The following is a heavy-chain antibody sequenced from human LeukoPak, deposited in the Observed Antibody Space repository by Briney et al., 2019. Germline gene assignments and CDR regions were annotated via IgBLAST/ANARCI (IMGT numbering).Heavy chain of an antibody. CDR3: ASWRFDV. Sequence: SQTLSLTCAISGDSVSSNSAAWNWIRQSPSRGLEWLGRTYYRSKWYYGYAESMKSRITVNPDTSQNHSSLHLNSVTPEDTAVYYCASWRFDVWGQGTTVTVSS. CDR1: GDSVSSNSAA. D-gene: IGHD3-16*01. V-gene: IGHV6-1*01. CDR2: TYYRSKWYY. J-gene: IGHJ6*02.